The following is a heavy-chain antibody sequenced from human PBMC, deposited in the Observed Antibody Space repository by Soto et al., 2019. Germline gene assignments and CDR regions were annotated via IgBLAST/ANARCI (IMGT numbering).Heavy chain of an antibody. CDR2: IYYSWST. Sequence: SETLSLTCTVSGGSISSSSYYWGWIRQPPGKGLEWIGSIYYSWSTYYNPSLKSRVTISVDTSKNQFSLKLSSVTAAETAVYYCLSNDGNSGSLIGYCRQRYLVTVSS. J-gene: IGHJ4*02. CDR3: LSNDGNSGSLIGY. CDR1: GGSISSSSYY. D-gene: IGHD1-26*01. V-gene: IGHV4-39*01.